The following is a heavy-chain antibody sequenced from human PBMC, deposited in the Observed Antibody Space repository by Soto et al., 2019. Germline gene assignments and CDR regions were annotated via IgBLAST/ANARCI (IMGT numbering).Heavy chain of an antibody. CDR2: ISGSGGST. CDR3: ATGTFNFDS. V-gene: IGHV3-23*01. J-gene: IGHJ4*02. CDR1: GFTFSSYA. Sequence: RLCCAASGFTFSSYAMSWVRQAPGTGLEWGSSISGSGGSTYYADSVKGRFIISRDNSKSTLYLQMNSLRVEDTAVYYCATGTFNFDSWGQGTLVTVSS.